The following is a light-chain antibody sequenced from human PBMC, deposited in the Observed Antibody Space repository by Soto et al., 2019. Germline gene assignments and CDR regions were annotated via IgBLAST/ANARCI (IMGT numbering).Light chain of an antibody. CDR1: QSISNW. Sequence: DIQMTQSPSTLSASVGDRVTITCRASQSISNWLAWYQQKPGKAPELLIYEASSLESGVTSTFSGSGSGTEFTLTISSLQPDYFATYYCQQYKSYPYTFGQGTKLEIK. J-gene: IGKJ2*01. V-gene: IGKV1-5*03. CDR3: QQYKSYPYT. CDR2: EAS.